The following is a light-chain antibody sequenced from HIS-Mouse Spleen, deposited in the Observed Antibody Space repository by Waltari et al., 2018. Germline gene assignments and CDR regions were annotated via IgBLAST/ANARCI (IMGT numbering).Light chain of an antibody. CDR3: SSYAGSNNYV. CDR2: EVS. J-gene: IGLJ1*01. V-gene: IGLV2-8*01. CDR1: SRHVGGYNS. Sequence: QPALTQPPSASGPPGQSVTITCTGTSRHVGGYNSVSWYQQHPGKAPKLMIYEVSKRPSGVPDRFSGSKSGNTASLTVSGLQAEDEADYYCSSYAGSNNYVFGTGTKVTVL.